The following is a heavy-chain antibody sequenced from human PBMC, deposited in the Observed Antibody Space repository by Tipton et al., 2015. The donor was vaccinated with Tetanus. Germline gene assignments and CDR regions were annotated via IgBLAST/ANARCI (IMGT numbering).Heavy chain of an antibody. CDR1: GYNFTIYW. V-gene: IGHV5-51*01. Sequence: QSGAEVKKPGESLKISCKPSGYNFTIYWIGWVRQMPGKGLEWMGVINPTDYQTSYNPSFEGQVTISVDRSMNTAYLQWSRLQTSDTAMYFCARRRSAILSGSYHWYFDIWGRGALDTVSS. CDR3: ARRRSAILSGSYHWYFDI. CDR2: INPTDYQT. D-gene: IGHD3-9*01. J-gene: IGHJ2*01.